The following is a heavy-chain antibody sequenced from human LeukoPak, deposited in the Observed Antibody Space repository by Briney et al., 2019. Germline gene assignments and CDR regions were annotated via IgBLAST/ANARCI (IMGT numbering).Heavy chain of an antibody. Sequence: GGSLRLSCAASGFTFSSYGMHWVRQAPGKGLEWVAVIWYDGSNKYYADSVKGRSTISRDNSKNTLYLQMNSLRAEDTAVYYCAREADGYTSDYWGQGTLVTVSS. V-gene: IGHV3-33*01. CDR2: IWYDGSNK. CDR3: AREADGYTSDY. CDR1: GFTFSSYG. J-gene: IGHJ4*02. D-gene: IGHD5-24*01.